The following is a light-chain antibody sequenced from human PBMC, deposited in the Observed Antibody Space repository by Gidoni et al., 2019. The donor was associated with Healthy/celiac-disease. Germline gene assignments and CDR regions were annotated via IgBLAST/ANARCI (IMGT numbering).Light chain of an antibody. CDR2: RDT. Sequence: SYALTQPLSVSVALGQTARTTCGGNNIGSKNVHFYQQKPGPAPVLVIYRDTNRPSGLPERFSGSNSGNTATLTISRAQAGDEADYYCQVWDSSTVVFGGGTKLTVL. CDR1: NIGSKN. J-gene: IGLJ2*01. CDR3: QVWDSSTVV. V-gene: IGLV3-9*01.